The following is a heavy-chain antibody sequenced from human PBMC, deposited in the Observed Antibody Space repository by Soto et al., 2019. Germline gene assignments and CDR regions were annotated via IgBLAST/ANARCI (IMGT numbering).Heavy chain of an antibody. V-gene: IGHV3-23*01. D-gene: IGHD6-13*01. CDR3: ARGDIAAAGNYYYYGMDV. CDR2: ISGSGVRT. CDR1: GFTFSNYA. Sequence: GGSLRLSCAASGFTFSNYAMSWVRQAPGKGLEWVSTISGSGVRTYYADSVKGRFTISRDNSKNPLYLQMNSLRAEETAVYYCARGDIAAAGNYYYYGMDVWGQGTTVTVSS. J-gene: IGHJ6*02.